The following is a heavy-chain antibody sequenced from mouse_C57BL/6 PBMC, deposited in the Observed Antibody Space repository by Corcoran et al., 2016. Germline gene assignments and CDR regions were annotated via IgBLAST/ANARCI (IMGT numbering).Heavy chain of an antibody. D-gene: IGHD3-2*02. CDR2: IYPGDGDT. J-gene: IGHJ4*01. CDR3: ALDSSGPYYAMDY. V-gene: IGHV1-80*01. Sequence: QVQLQQSGAELVKPGASVKISCKASGYAFSSYWMNWVKQRPGKGLEWIGQIYPGDGDTNYNGKFKGKATLTADKSSSTAYMQLSSLTSEDSAVYFCALDSSGPYYAMDYWGQGTSVTVSS. CDR1: GYAFSSYW.